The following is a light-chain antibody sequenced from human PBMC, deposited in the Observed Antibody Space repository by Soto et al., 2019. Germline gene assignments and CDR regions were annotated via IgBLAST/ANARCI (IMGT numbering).Light chain of an antibody. CDR2: DAS. J-gene: IGKJ1*01. CDR3: QQYYDWPWT. Sequence: EIVLTQSPATLSVSPGERATLSCRASQSVNSDLAWYQQKPGQAPRLLIYDASTRATGIPARFSGSGSGTEFTLTISSLQSEDFAVYYCQQYYDWPWTFYRGTTVDIK. CDR1: QSVNSD. V-gene: IGKV3-15*01.